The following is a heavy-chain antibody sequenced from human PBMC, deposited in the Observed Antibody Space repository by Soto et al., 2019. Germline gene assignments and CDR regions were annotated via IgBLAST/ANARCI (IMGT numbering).Heavy chain of an antibody. V-gene: IGHV4-39*01. Sequence: SETLSLTCTVSGGSISSSSYYWGWIRQPPGKGLEWIGSIYYSGSTYYNPSLKSRVTISVDTSKNQFSLKLSSVTAADTAVYYCARRLKLLWFGELSSGNWFDPWGQGTLVTVSS. CDR3: ARRLKLLWFGELSSGNWFDP. J-gene: IGHJ5*02. D-gene: IGHD3-10*01. CDR2: IYYSGST. CDR1: GGSISSSSYY.